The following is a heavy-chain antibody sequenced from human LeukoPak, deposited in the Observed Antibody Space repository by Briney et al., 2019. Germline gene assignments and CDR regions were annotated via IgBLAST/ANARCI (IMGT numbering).Heavy chain of an antibody. D-gene: IGHD2-15*01. CDR1: GFTFSSYA. Sequence: GGSLRLSCAASGFTFSSYAMTWVRQAPGKGLEWVSGISAGGGSTYYADSVKGRFTISRDNSKNTLYVQVNSLRAEDTAEYYCARSYCSGGYCYQFDYWGQGTLVTVSS. CDR3: ARSYCSGGYCYQFDY. J-gene: IGHJ4*02. V-gene: IGHV3-23*01. CDR2: ISAGGGST.